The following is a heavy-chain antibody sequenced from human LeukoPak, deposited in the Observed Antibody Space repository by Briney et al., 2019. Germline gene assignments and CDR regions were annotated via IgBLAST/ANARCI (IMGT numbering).Heavy chain of an antibody. V-gene: IGHV4-34*01. J-gene: IGHJ3*02. CDR1: GGSFSGFY. CDR3: ARERIAAAGHDAFDI. D-gene: IGHD6-13*01. CDR2: INHSGST. Sequence: PSETLSLTCAVYGGSFSGFYWSWTRQPPGKGLEWIGEINHSGSTKYNPSLKSRVTTSIDTSKNQFSLKLSSVTAADTAVYYCARERIAAAGHDAFDIWGQGTMVTVSS.